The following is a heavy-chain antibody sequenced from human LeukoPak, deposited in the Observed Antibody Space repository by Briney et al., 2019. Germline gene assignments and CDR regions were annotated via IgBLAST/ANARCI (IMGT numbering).Heavy chain of an antibody. V-gene: IGHV3-7*01. CDR2: IKQDGSEK. CDR3: AREGVSYYVSSGYKGGFDY. J-gene: IGHJ4*02. D-gene: IGHD3-22*01. CDR1: GFTFSNYW. Sequence: GGSLRLSCAAFGFTFSNYWMSWVRQAPGKGLEWVANIKQDGSEKYYVDSVKGRFTISRDNAKNSLYLQMNSLRAEDTAVYYCAREGVSYYVSSGYKGGFDYWGQGTLVSVSS.